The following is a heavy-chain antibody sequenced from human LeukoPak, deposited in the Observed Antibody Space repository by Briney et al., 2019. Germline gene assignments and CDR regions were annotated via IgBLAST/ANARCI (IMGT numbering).Heavy chain of an antibody. Sequence: ISWXXQAPGQGLEWMGWISTYTGNTNYAQKLQGRVTMTTDTSTSTAYMELRSLRSDDTAVYYCARDPGSGSYYYYGMDVWGQGTTVTVSS. V-gene: IGHV1-18*01. CDR2: ISTYTGNT. J-gene: IGHJ6*02. D-gene: IGHD3-10*01. CDR3: ARDPGSGSYYYYGMDV.